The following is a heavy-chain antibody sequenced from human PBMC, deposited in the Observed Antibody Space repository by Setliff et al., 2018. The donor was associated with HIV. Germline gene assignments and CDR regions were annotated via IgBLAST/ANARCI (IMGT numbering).Heavy chain of an antibody. CDR1: GGSISSSSYY. V-gene: IGHV3-21*05. D-gene: IGHD6-13*01. CDR3: ARGGSNSWSPFDC. J-gene: IGHJ4*02. CDR2: ISSSRSK. Sequence: ETLSLTCTVSGGSISSSSYYWGWVRQPPGKGLEWVSYISSSRSKYYADSVKGRFTISRDNAKNSLYLQMNSLTAEDTAVYYCARGGSNSWSPFDCWGQGTLVTVSS.